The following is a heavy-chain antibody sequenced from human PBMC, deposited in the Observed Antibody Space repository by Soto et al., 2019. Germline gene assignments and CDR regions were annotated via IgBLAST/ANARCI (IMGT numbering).Heavy chain of an antibody. CDR3: ASLNNWSSGDGRIDV. CDR1: GGTFNTYT. Sequence: QVQLVQSGAEVKKPGSSVKVSCKASGGTFNTYTISWVRQVPGQGLEWMGGIMPLYAKPTYAQPFLGRLTIAADEPTSTVYMELSSLRSADTALYYCASLNNWSSGDGRIDVWGRGTAVSVSS. J-gene: IGHJ6*02. V-gene: IGHV1-69*01. D-gene: IGHD1-26*01. CDR2: IMPLYAKP.